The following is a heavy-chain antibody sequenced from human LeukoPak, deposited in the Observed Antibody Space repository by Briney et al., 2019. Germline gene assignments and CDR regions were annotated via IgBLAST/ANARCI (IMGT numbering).Heavy chain of an antibody. V-gene: IGHV3-53*05. Sequence: PGGSLRLSCAASGFTVSSNYMSWVRQAPGRGLEWVSVIYSGGNTYYADSVKGRFTISRGNAKNSLYLQMNSLRAEDTALYYCAKDKNYDSSGVDYWGQGTLVTVSS. D-gene: IGHD3-22*01. CDR2: IYSGGNT. CDR1: GFTVSSNY. CDR3: AKDKNYDSSGVDY. J-gene: IGHJ4*02.